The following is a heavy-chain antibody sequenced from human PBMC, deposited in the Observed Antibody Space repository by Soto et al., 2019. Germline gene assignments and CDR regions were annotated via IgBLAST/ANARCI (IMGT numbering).Heavy chain of an antibody. D-gene: IGHD3-3*01. CDR2: IYPGDSDT. CDR3: ARLRLSDFWSGSTEDYGMDV. Sequence: GESLKISCKGSGYSFTSYWIGWVRQMPGEGLEWMGIIYPGDSDTRYSPSFQGQVTISADKSISTAYLQWSSLKASDTAMYYCARLRLSDFWSGSTEDYGMDVWGQGTTVTVSS. CDR1: GYSFTSYW. J-gene: IGHJ6*02. V-gene: IGHV5-51*01.